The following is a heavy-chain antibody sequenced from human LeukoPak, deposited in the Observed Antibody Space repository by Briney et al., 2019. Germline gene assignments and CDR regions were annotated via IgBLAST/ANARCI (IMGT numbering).Heavy chain of an antibody. J-gene: IGHJ4*02. D-gene: IGHD3/OR15-3a*01. CDR1: GGSIGSSSFY. CDR2: IYYSGST. CDR3: ARQTGSGLFILP. Sequence: PSETLSLTCTVSGGSIGSSSFYWGWIRQPPGKVLEWIGNIYYSGSTYYSPSLKSRVTISVDTSKNQFSLKLSSVTAADTAVYYCARQTGSGLFILPGGQGTLVTVSS. V-gene: IGHV4-39*01.